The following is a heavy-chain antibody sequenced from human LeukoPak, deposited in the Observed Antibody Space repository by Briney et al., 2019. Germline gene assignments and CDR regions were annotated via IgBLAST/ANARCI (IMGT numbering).Heavy chain of an antibody. D-gene: IGHD2-15*01. V-gene: IGHV4-30-4*01. CDR2: IYYSGST. J-gene: IGHJ5*02. CDR1: GGSISSGDYY. Sequence: NSSEILSLTCTVSGGSISSGDYYWSWIRQPPGKGLEWIGYIYYSGSTYYNPSLKSRVTISVDTSKNQFSLKLSSVTAADTAVYYCARDWQYCSGGSCYPSRWFDPWGQGTLVTVSS. CDR3: ARDWQYCSGGSCYPSRWFDP.